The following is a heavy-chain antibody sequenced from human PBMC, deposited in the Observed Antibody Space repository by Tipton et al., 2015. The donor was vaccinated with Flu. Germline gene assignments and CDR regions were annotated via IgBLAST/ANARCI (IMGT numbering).Heavy chain of an antibody. D-gene: IGHD6-19*01. J-gene: IGHJ4*02. CDR1: GFRFNTFW. CDR2: IKQDASEK. Sequence: SLRLFCAASGFRFNTFWMNWVRQAPGKGLEWVAIIKQDASEKLYVDSVEGRFTISRDNAKNSLSLQMDSLRGDDTAVYYCAGGSGWLITDWGQGTLVTVSS. CDR3: AGGSGWLITD. V-gene: IGHV3-7*01.